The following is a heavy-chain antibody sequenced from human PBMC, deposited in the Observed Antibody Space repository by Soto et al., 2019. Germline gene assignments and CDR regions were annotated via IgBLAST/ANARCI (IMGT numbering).Heavy chain of an antibody. D-gene: IGHD4-17*01. CDR2: IDPSDSYT. CDR1: GYSFTSYW. J-gene: IGHJ6*02. CDR3: ARALYDYGSAVAYYGMDV. Sequence: GESLKISCKGSGYSFTSYWISWVRQMPGKGLEWMGRIDPSDSYTNYSPSFQGHVTISADNSISTAYLQWSSLKASDTAMYYCARALYDYGSAVAYYGMDVWGQGTTVTVSS. V-gene: IGHV5-10-1*01.